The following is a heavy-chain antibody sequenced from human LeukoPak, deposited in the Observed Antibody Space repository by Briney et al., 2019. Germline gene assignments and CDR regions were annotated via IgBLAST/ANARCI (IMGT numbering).Heavy chain of an antibody. D-gene: IGHD6-19*01. CDR2: ISAYNGNT. Sequence: ASVKVSRKASGYTFINNDISWVRQAPGQGLEWMGWISAYNGNTNYAQKFQGRVTMTTDISTNTAYMEPRSLRSDDTAVYYCARSAVADTLSAYYFEYWGQGTLVTVSS. CDR3: ARSAVADTLSAYYFEY. V-gene: IGHV1-18*04. CDR1: GYTFINND. J-gene: IGHJ4*02.